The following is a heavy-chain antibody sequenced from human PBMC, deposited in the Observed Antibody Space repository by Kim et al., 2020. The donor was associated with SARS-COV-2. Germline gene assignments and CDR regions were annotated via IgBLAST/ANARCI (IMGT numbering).Heavy chain of an antibody. D-gene: IGHD2-2*01. V-gene: IGHV3-9*01. J-gene: IGHJ6*02. CDR3: TKDVVAGGADV. Sequence: GGSLRLSCTASGFTFNNHAMHWVRQAPGKGLEWVSGIWCNSDGIDYADSVKGRFTTSIDNAKNSLYLQMNSLRAEDTALYYCTKDVVAGGADVWGQGTAV. CDR2: IWCNSDGI. CDR1: GFTFNNHA.